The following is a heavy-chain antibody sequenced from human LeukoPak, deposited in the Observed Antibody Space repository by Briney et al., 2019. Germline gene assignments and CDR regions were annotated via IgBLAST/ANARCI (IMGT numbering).Heavy chain of an antibody. CDR1: RFTISKYW. J-gene: IGHJ4*02. CDR3: AREAGSSSEIGYFDY. CDR2: IHPDGSIT. D-gene: IGHD6-13*01. Sequence: GSLRLSCVGSRFTISKYWMHWVRQAPGTGLVWVSRIHPDGSITTYADSVKGRFTISRDNSKNTLYLQMNSLRAEDTAVYYCAREAGSSSEIGYFDYWGQGTLVTVSS. V-gene: IGHV3-74*03.